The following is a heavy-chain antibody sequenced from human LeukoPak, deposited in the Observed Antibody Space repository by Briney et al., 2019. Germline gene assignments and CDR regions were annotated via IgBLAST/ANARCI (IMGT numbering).Heavy chain of an antibody. CDR1: GGSISSYY. V-gene: IGHV4-59*01. CDR2: IYYSGST. J-gene: IGHJ4*02. Sequence: SSETLSLTCTVSGGSISSYYWSWIRQPPGKGLEWIGYIYYSGSTNYNPSLKSRVTISVDTSKNQFSLKLSSMTAADTAVYYCARVLGGSGRYFDYWGQGTLVTVSS. CDR3: ARVLGGSGRYFDY. D-gene: IGHD3-10*01.